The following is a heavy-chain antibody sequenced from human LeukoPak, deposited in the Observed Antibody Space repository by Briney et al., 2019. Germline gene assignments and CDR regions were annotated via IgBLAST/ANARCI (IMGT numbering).Heavy chain of an antibody. CDR2: IQTSGRV. V-gene: IGHV4-61*02. CDR3: ARDRGNGDYGDYFDS. J-gene: IGHJ4*02. CDR1: GGSVTSGPNY. D-gene: IGHD4-17*01. Sequence: PSQTLSLTCTVSGGSVTSGPNYWNWIRRPAGEGLGWIGRIQTSGRVNYNPSLKSRVTVYLDTPKNLVSLQLTSVTAADTAVYYCARDRGNGDYGDYFDSWGQGTQVTVSS.